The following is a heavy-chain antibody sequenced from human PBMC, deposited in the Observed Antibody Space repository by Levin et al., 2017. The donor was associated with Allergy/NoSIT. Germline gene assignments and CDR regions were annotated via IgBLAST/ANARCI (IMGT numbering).Heavy chain of an antibody. J-gene: IGHJ4*02. CDR3: ARDGVAGGLVRY. D-gene: IGHD6-19*01. CDR1: GFTFSSYS. V-gene: IGHV3-21*01. Sequence: MAGGSLRLSCAASGFTFSSYSMNWVRQAPGKGLEWVSSISSSSSYIYYADSVKGRFTISRDNAKNSLYLQMNSLRAEDTAVYYCARDGVAGGLVRYWGQGTLVTVSS. CDR2: ISSSSSYI.